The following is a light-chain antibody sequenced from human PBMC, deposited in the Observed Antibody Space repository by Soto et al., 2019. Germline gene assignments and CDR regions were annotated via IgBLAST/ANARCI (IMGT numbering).Light chain of an antibody. Sequence: EIVMTHSPATLSVSPGERATLSCRASQSVSSNLAWYQQKPGQAPRLLIYGASTRATGIPARFSGSVSGTEFTLTISSLQSEDFAVYYCQQYNNWPPWTFGQGTKVEIK. J-gene: IGKJ1*01. CDR1: QSVSSN. CDR3: QQYNNWPPWT. CDR2: GAS. V-gene: IGKV3-15*01.